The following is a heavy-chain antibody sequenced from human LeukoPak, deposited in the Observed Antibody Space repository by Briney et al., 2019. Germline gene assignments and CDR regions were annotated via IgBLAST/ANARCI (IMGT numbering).Heavy chain of an antibody. D-gene: IGHD3-16*02. Sequence: GESLKISCKGSGYSFTSYWIGWVRQMPGKGLEWMGIIYPGDSDTRYSPSFQGQVTISADKSISTAYLQWSSLKASDTAMYYCARSLGELSLSYYFDYWGQGTLVTVSS. V-gene: IGHV5-51*01. J-gene: IGHJ4*02. CDR2: IYPGDSDT. CDR3: ARSLGELSLSYYFDY. CDR1: GYSFTSYW.